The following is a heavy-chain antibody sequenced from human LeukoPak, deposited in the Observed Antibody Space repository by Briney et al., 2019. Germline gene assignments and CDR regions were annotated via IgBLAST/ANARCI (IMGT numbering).Heavy chain of an antibody. Sequence: GGSLRLSCAASGFTFSTYTMNWVRQAPGKGLEWVSSISYSSSYIYYADSVKGRFTISRDNAKNSLYLQMNTLRAEDTAVYYCARDLYCSSTSYTDAFDIWGQGTMVTASS. CDR1: GFTFSTYT. J-gene: IGHJ3*02. CDR2: ISYSSSYI. V-gene: IGHV3-21*01. D-gene: IGHD2-2*01. CDR3: ARDLYCSSTSYTDAFDI.